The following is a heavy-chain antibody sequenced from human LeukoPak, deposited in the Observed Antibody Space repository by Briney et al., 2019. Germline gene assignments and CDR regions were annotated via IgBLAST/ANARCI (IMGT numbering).Heavy chain of an antibody. Sequence: ADTPSPTWAVSGGTSSSSRYYCGWIRQPPGKGLPWNGSSGCSWGPYSNPSLKSRVTISVDTSKNQFSLKPCSVTAVDTAVYYCARPSPLAAAGFDYWGQGTLVTVSS. CDR2: SGCSWGP. CDR1: GGTSSSSRYY. D-gene: IGHD6-13*01. V-gene: IGHV4-39*01. J-gene: IGHJ4*02. CDR3: ARPSPLAAAGFDY.